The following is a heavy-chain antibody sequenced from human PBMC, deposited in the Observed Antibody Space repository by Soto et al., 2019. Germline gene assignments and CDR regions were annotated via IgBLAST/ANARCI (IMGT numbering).Heavy chain of an antibody. V-gene: IGHV1-3*05. CDR3: ARGGGYLAFDY. Sequence: QVQLVQSGAEEKKPGASVKVSCKASGYTFTSYAMHWVRQAPGQRLEWMGWINAVNGNTKYSQKFQGRVTITRDTSASTAYMELSSLRSEDTAVYYCARGGGYLAFDYWGQGTLVTVSS. J-gene: IGHJ4*02. D-gene: IGHD5-12*01. CDR2: INAVNGNT. CDR1: GYTFTSYA.